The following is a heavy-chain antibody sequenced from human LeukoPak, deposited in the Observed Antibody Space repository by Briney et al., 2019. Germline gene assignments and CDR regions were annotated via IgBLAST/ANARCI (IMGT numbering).Heavy chain of an antibody. CDR3: AKGGYDSSGYYFVDAFDI. Sequence: GGSQRLSCAASGFTFSSYAMSWVRQAPGKGLEWVSAISGSGGSTYYADSVKGRFTISRDNSKNTLYLQMNSLRAEDTAVYYCAKGGYDSSGYYFVDAFDIWGQGTMVTVSS. D-gene: IGHD3-22*01. V-gene: IGHV3-23*01. CDR2: ISGSGGST. J-gene: IGHJ3*02. CDR1: GFTFSSYA.